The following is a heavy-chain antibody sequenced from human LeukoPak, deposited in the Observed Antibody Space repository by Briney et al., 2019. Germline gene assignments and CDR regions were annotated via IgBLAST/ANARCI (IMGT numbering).Heavy chain of an antibody. Sequence: ASVKVSCKASGYTFTDDYIHWVRQAPGQGLEWMGRIKPNSGGTNYAQNFQGRVTMTRDTSIRTAYMELSSLRSDDTAVYYCAEICISITCSLDYWGQGTLVTVSS. CDR3: AEICISITCSLDY. V-gene: IGHV1-2*06. J-gene: IGHJ4*02. CDR2: IKPNSGGT. CDR1: GYTFTDDY. D-gene: IGHD2-2*01.